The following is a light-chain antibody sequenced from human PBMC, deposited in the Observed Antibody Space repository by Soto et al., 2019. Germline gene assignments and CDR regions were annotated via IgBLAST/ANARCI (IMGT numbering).Light chain of an antibody. CDR1: QSVSSN. CDR2: GAS. V-gene: IGKV3-15*01. CDR3: QQYNNWPL. J-gene: IGKJ4*01. Sequence: EVVVTQSPATLSVSPGERATLSCRASQSVSSNLAWYQQKPGQAPRLLIYGASTRATGIPARFSGSGSGTEFTLTISSLQSEDFAVYYCQQYNNWPLFGGGTKVDI.